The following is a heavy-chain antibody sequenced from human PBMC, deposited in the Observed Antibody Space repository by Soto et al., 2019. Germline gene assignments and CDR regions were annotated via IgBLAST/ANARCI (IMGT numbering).Heavy chain of an antibody. D-gene: IGHD3-16*01. Sequence: PSETLSLTCAVYGGSFSGYYWSWIRQPPGKGLEWIGEINHSGSTNYNPSLKSRVTISVDTSKNQFSLKLSSVTAADTAVYYCARGGGSFDPNDSWAQETLLPFSS. CDR2: INHSGST. V-gene: IGHV4-34*01. J-gene: IGHJ4*02. CDR3: ARGGGSFDPNDS. CDR1: GGSFSGYY.